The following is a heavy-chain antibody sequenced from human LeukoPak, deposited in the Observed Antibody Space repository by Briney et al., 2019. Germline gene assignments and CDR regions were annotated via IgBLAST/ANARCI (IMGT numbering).Heavy chain of an antibody. CDR2: ISSSSSYI. Sequence: PGGSLRLSCAASGFTFSSYSMNWVRQAPGKGLEWVSSISSSSSYIYYADSVKGRFTISRDNAKNSLYLQMNSLRAEDTAVYYCARDKQVGATYFDYWGQGTLVTVSS. CDR3: ARDKQVGATYFDY. D-gene: IGHD1-26*01. CDR1: GFTFSSYS. V-gene: IGHV3-21*01. J-gene: IGHJ4*02.